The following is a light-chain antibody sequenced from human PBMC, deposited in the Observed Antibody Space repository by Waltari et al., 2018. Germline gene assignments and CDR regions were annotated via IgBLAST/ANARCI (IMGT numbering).Light chain of an antibody. CDR1: QSVSSSD. Sequence: EIVLTQSPGTLSLSPGERATLSCRASQSVSSSDLAWYQQKPGQAPRLLIYGASSRATGIPDRFSGSGSGTDFTLTISRLEPEDFAVYYCQQYGSSTLTFGGGTKVGIK. J-gene: IGKJ4*01. CDR2: GAS. V-gene: IGKV3-20*01. CDR3: QQYGSSTLT.